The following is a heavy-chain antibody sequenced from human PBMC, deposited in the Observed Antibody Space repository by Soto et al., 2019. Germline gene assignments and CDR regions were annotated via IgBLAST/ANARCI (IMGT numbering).Heavy chain of an antibody. Sequence: ASVQVSCKASGYSFTSYAIYWVRQAPGQRLEWMGWINAGNGNTKYSQEFQGRVTITSDTSASTAYMGLSSLRSEDTAVYFCARGVENMVGVLDVFGYYGMDVWGQATTVTVSS. CDR3: ARGVENMVGVLDVFGYYGMDV. D-gene: IGHD2-15*01. J-gene: IGHJ6*02. V-gene: IGHV1-3*01. CDR1: GYSFTSYA. CDR2: INAGNGNT.